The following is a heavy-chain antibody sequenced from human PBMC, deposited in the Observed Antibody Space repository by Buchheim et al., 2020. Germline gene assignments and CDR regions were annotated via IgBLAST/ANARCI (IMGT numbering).Heavy chain of an antibody. V-gene: IGHV3-23*01. J-gene: IGHJ4*02. CDR2: ISGSGGST. CDR1: GFTFSSYA. Sequence: EVQLLESGGGLVQPGGSLRLSCAASGFTFSSYAMSWVRQAPGKGLEWASAISGSGGSTYYADSVKGRFTISRDNSKNTLYLQMNSLRAEDTAVYYCAKKARRDYYGSGSYFPFPIDYWGQGTL. D-gene: IGHD3-10*01. CDR3: AKKARRDYYGSGSYFPFPIDY.